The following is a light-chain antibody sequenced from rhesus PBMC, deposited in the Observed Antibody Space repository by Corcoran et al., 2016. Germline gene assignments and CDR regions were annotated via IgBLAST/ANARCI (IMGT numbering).Light chain of an antibody. CDR3: QQHDISPYS. Sequence: DIQMTQSPSSVSASVGDRVTITCRTSQGISSWLAWYQQAPGKAPKLLIYRASNLETGVPSRFSGSGSGRDFTLTISSLQPEDIATNYCQQHDISPYSFGQGTKVEIK. V-gene: IGKV1-69*01. CDR1: QGISSW. CDR2: RAS. J-gene: IGKJ2*01.